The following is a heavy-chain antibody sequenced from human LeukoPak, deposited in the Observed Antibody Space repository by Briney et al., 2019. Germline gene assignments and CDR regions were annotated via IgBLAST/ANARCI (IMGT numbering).Heavy chain of an antibody. Sequence: GGSLRISCAASGFTFSTYSMNWVRQAPGKGLEWVSSISSGGGYIYYADSVKGRFTISRDNAKNSLYLQMNSLRAEDTAVYYCARDGVYCSGGSCDHLDYWGQGTLVTVSS. CDR1: GFTFSTYS. V-gene: IGHV3-21*01. CDR2: ISSGGGYI. CDR3: ARDGVYCSGGSCDHLDY. D-gene: IGHD2-15*01. J-gene: IGHJ4*02.